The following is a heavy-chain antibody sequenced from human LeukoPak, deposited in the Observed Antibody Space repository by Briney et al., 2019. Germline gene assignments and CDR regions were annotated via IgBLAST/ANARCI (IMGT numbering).Heavy chain of an antibody. J-gene: IGHJ6*03. CDR2: IKSKTDGGTT. Sequence: PGGSLRLSCAASGFTFSNAWMSWVRQAPGKGLEWVGRIKSKTDGGTTDYAAPVKGRFTISRDDSKNALYLQMNSLKTEDTAVYYCARAAGYQLLFGYYYYMDVWGKGTTVTISS. CDR1: GFTFSNAW. D-gene: IGHD2-2*01. V-gene: IGHV3-15*01. CDR3: ARAAGYQLLFGYYYYMDV.